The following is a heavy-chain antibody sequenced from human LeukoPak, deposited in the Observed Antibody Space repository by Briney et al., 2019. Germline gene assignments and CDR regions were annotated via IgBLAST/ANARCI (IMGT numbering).Heavy chain of an antibody. D-gene: IGHD3-10*02. V-gene: IGHV3-48*03. CDR2: ISSSGSAI. CDR1: GFTFSSYA. J-gene: IGHJ6*04. Sequence: GGSLRLSCAASGFTFSSYAMSWIRQAPGKGLEWVSYISSSGSAIYYADSVKGRFTISRDNAKNSLYLQMNSLRAEDTAVYYCAELGITMIGGVWGKGTTVTISS. CDR3: AELGITMIGGV.